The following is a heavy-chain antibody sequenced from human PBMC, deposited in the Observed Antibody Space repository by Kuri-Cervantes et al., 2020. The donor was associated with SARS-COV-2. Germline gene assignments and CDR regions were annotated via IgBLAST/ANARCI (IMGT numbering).Heavy chain of an antibody. J-gene: IGHJ6*03. CDR2: IYYSGST. Sequence: SETLSLTCTVSGGSISSYYWSWIRQPPGKGLEWIGYIYYSGSTNYNPSLKSRVTISVDTSKNQFSLKLSSVTAADTAVYYCARRGHSSSSGGYYYYYMDVWGKGTTVTVSS. CDR3: ARRGHSSSSGGYYYYYMDV. CDR1: GGSISSYY. D-gene: IGHD6-6*01. V-gene: IGHV4-59*08.